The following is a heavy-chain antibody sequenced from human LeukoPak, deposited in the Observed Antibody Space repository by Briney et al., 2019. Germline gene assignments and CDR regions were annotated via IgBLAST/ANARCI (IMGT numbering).Heavy chain of an antibody. D-gene: IGHD4-17*01. CDR1: GYTFTGYY. CDR3: ARDLALRENDAFDI. V-gene: IGHV1-2*02. J-gene: IGHJ3*02. CDR2: INPNSGGT. Sequence: GASVKVSCKASGYTFTGYYMHWVRQAPGQGLEWMGWINPNSGGTNYAQKFQGRVTMTRDTSISTAYMELSRLRSDDTAVYYCARDLALRENDAFDIWGQGTMVTVSS.